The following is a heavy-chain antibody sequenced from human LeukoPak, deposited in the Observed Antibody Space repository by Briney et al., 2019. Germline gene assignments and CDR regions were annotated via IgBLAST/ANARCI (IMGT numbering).Heavy chain of an antibody. CDR1: GYTFTSYY. Sequence: AASVKVSCKASGYTFTSYYMHWVRQAPGQGLEWMGIINPSGGSTSYAQKFQGRVTMTRDMSTTTVYMELSSLRSEDTAVYYCARDKVAGNPDYWGQGTLVTVSS. CDR2: INPSGGST. CDR3: ARDKVAGNPDY. V-gene: IGHV1-46*01. D-gene: IGHD6-19*01. J-gene: IGHJ4*02.